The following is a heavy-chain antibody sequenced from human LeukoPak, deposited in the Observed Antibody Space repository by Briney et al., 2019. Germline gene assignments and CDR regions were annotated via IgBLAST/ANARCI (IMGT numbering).Heavy chain of an antibody. CDR1: GFAFDDFA. J-gene: IGHJ4*02. CDR2: IRRRAYGGAA. CDR3: SRNGLVDFDY. Sequence: QSGGSLRLSCTTSGFAFDDFAMSWVRQPAGKGLEWVGFIRRRAYGGAAEYAASVKGRFIISRDDSKGIAYLQMNSPKTEDTAVYYCSRNGLVDFDYWGQGSRVIVSP. V-gene: IGHV3-49*04.